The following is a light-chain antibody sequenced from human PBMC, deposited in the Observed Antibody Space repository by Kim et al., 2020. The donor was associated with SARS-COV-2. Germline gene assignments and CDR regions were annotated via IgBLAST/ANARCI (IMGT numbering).Light chain of an antibody. CDR3: QQYGRSAA. J-gene: IGKJ1*01. V-gene: IGKV3-20*01. CDR1: QTVNHNY. Sequence: SPEERAPLSCRASQTVNHNYLAWYQHKPGQAPRLRIFDASTRATGIPDRFSGRGSGTDFTLTISRLEPEDVAIYYCQQYGRSAAFGQGTKVGI. CDR2: DAS.